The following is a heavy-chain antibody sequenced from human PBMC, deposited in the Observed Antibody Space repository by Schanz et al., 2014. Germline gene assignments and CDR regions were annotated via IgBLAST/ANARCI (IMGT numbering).Heavy chain of an antibody. CDR2: IYIGGNT. Sequence: EVQLVESGGGVVQPGGSLRLSCTASGFPFSDYFMAWIRQPPGRGLEWVSFIYIGGNTYYADSVKGRFTISRDNSKNTVYIQMNSLRAEDTAVYYCARGGPAYYFDYWGQGTLGTVSS. CDR3: ARGGPAYYFDY. V-gene: IGHV3-66*01. J-gene: IGHJ4*02. CDR1: GFPFSDYF.